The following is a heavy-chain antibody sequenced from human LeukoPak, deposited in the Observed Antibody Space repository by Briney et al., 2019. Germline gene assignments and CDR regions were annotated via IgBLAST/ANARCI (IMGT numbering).Heavy chain of an antibody. Sequence: ASVKVSCKAAGYTFTSYGISWVRQAPGHGLEWMGWISAYNGSTNYAQTLQGSVSMTTDTSTSTAYMELRSLRSDDTAVYYCARVHSLYYYSLDVWGQGTTVTVSS. CDR3: ARVHSLYYYSLDV. J-gene: IGHJ6*02. D-gene: IGHD5-18*01. CDR2: ISAYNGST. CDR1: GYTFTSYG. V-gene: IGHV1-18*01.